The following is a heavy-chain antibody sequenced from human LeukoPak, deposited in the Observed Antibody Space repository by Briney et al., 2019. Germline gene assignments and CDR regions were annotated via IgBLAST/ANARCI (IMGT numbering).Heavy chain of an antibody. V-gene: IGHV3-30*02. CDR1: GFTFSSYG. CDR2: IRYDGSNK. D-gene: IGHD3-22*01. Sequence: GGSLRLSCAASGFTFSSYGMHWVRRAPGKGLEWVAFIRYDGSNKYYADSVKGRFTISRDNSKNTLYLQMNSLRAEDTAVYYCAKDRSLVVISDYWGQGTLVTVSS. J-gene: IGHJ4*02. CDR3: AKDRSLVVISDY.